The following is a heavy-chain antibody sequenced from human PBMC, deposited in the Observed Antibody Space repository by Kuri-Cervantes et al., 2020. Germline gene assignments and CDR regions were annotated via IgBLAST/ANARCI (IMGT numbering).Heavy chain of an antibody. CDR2: ISYDGSNK. D-gene: IGHD6-25*01. Sequence: LSLTCAASGFTFSSYGMHWVRQAPGKGLEWVAVISYDGSNKYYADSVKGRFTISRDNSKNTLYLQMNSLRAEDTAVYYCARDSSAGGMDVWGQGTTVTVSS. J-gene: IGHJ6*02. V-gene: IGHV3-30*03. CDR1: GFTFSSYG. CDR3: ARDSSAGGMDV.